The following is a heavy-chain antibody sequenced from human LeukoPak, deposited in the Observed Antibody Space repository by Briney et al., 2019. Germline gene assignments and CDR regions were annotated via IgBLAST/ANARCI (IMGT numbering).Heavy chain of an antibody. CDR3: VKIVMAGGYFDY. Sequence: PGGSLRLSCSASGFTFSSYAMHWARQAPGKGLEYVSAISSNGATTYYADSVKGRFTISRDNSKNTLYFQMSGLRPEDTAVYYCVKIVMAGGYFDYWGQGTLVTVSS. J-gene: IGHJ4*02. V-gene: IGHV3-64*05. CDR1: GFTFSSYA. CDR2: ISSNGATT. D-gene: IGHD3-16*01.